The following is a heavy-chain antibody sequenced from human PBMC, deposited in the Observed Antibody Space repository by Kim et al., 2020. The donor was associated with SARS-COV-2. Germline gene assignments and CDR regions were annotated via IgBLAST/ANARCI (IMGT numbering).Heavy chain of an antibody. CDR2: ISGSGGST. D-gene: IGHD1-7*01. Sequence: GGSLRLSCAASGFLFSSYAINWVRQAPGKGLEWISGISGSGGSTEYADSVKGRFIISRDNSKNTLYLQMNSLRAEDTAVYYGAKDRALYNWNLPPPWGQGTLVTVSS. J-gene: IGHJ4*02. V-gene: IGHV3-23*01. CDR1: GFLFSSYA. CDR3: AKDRALYNWNLPPP.